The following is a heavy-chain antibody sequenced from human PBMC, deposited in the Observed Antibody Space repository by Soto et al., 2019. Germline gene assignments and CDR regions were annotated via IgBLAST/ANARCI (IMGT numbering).Heavy chain of an antibody. CDR3: ARSRSHGWNFDY. J-gene: IGHJ4*02. D-gene: IGHD6-19*01. Sequence: QVQLVQSGAEVRKPGASVKVSCKTSGYAFTSYGISWVRQAPGQGLEWMGWISPYTGNTNYAQRVHGRVTKTTDTSTTIAYMELRNLRTDDTAVYYCARSRSHGWNFDYWGQGTPVTVSS. V-gene: IGHV1-18*01. CDR1: GYAFTSYG. CDR2: ISPYTGNT.